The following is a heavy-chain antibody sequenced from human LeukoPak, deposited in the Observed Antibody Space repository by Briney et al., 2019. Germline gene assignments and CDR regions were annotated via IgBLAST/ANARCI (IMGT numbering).Heavy chain of an antibody. CDR1: GFTFSSYE. Sequence: GGSLRLXCAASGFTFSSYEMNWVRQAPGKGLEWVSYISSSGSTIYYADSVKGRFTISRDNAKNSLYLQMNSLRAEDTAVYYCARGQWLEARSPDFDYWGQGTLVTVSS. CDR2: ISSSGSTI. J-gene: IGHJ4*02. CDR3: ARGQWLEARSPDFDY. D-gene: IGHD6-19*01. V-gene: IGHV3-48*03.